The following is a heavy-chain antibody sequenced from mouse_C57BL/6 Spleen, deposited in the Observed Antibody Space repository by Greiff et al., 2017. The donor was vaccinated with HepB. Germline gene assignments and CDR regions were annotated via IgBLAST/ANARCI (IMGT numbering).Heavy chain of an antibody. J-gene: IGHJ3*01. V-gene: IGHV1-80*01. Sequence: QVQLKESGAELVKPGASVKISCKASGYAFSSSWMNWVKQRPGKGVEWIGQIYPGDGDTTYNGKFKGKATLTADKTSSTAYMQRSSLASEDSAVYFCARRRDSSGYVPAWFAYWGQGTLVTVSA. D-gene: IGHD3-2*02. CDR1: GYAFSSSW. CDR2: IYPGDGDT. CDR3: ARRRDSSGYVPAWFAY.